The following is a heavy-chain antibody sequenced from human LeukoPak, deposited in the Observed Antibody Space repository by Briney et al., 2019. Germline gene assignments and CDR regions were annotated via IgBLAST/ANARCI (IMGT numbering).Heavy chain of an antibody. CDR2: ISGSGGST. J-gene: IGHJ4*02. Sequence: PGGSLRLSCAASGFTFGSYAMHWVRQAPGKGLEWVSAISGSGGSTYYADSVKGRSTISRDNSKNTLYLQMNSLRAEDTAVYYCAKYYGSGSYKPYDYWGQGTLVTVSS. D-gene: IGHD3-10*01. CDR3: AKYYGSGSYKPYDY. CDR1: GFTFGSYA. V-gene: IGHV3-23*01.